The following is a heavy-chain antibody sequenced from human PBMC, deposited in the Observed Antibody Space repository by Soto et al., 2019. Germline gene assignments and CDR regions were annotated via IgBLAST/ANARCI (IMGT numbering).Heavy chain of an antibody. D-gene: IGHD2-2*02. CDR3: ARGLEGYRGY. V-gene: IGHV1-2*02. CDR1: GYTFTDYY. Sequence: QVHLVQSGAEVKKPGASVKVSCKASGYTFTDYYIHWVRQAPGQGLEWMGWVNPKSGVTNLAQKFQGRVTMTRDTSIITAYMDLRRLRSDDTAVYYCARGLEGYRGYWGRGTLVTVSP. CDR2: VNPKSGVT. J-gene: IGHJ4*02.